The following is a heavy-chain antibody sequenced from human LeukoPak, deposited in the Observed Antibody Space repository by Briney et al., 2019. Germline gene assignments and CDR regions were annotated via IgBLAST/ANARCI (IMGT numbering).Heavy chain of an antibody. D-gene: IGHD5-18*01. CDR1: GFTFSSYA. CDR2: ISYDGSNK. V-gene: IGHV3-30-3*01. J-gene: IGHJ4*02. CDR3: ARVEGAMVNY. Sequence: GRSLRLSCAASGFTFSSYAMHWVRQAPGKGLEWVAVISYDGSNKYYADSVKGRFTISRDNSKNTLYLRMNSLRAEDTAVYYCARVEGAMVNYWGQGTLVTVSS.